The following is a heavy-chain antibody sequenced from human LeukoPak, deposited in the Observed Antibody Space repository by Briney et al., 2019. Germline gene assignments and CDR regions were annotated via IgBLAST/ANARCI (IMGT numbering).Heavy chain of an antibody. J-gene: IGHJ4*02. V-gene: IGHV1-18*01. CDR3: ARDSRYDILTGPDY. CDR2: INTYSGRR. CDR1: GYTFTSYG. Sequence: ASVKVSCKASGYTFTSYGITWVRQAPGQGLEWMGWINTYSGRRNYPEKFEDRVTMTTDTSTSTAYMELRSLRSDDTAVYYCARDSRYDILTGPDYWGQGTLVTVSS. D-gene: IGHD3-9*01.